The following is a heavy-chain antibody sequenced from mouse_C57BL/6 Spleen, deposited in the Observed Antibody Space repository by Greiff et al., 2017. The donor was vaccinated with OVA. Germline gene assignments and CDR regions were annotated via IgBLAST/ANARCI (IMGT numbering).Heavy chain of an antibody. V-gene: IGHV1-55*01. J-gene: IGHJ2*01. D-gene: IGHD2-2*01. Sequence: LVESGAELVKPGASVKMSCKASGYTFTSYWITWVKQRPGQGLEWIGDIYPGSGSTNYNEKFKSKATLTVDTSSSTAYMQLSSLTSEDSAVYYCARKGLYYFDYWGQGTTLTVSS. CDR1: GYTFTSYW. CDR2: IYPGSGST. CDR3: ARKGLYYFDY.